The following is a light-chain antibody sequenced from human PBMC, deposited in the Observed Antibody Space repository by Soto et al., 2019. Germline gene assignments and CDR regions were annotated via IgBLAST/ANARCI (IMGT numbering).Light chain of an antibody. CDR1: SSDVGGYNY. CDR3: SSYTSIVTLV. Sequence: QSALTQPPSASGSPGQSVTISCTGTSSDVGGYNYVSWYQQHPGKAPKLMIYEVSNRPSGVSNRFSGSKSGNTASLTISGLQAEDEADYYCSSYTSIVTLVFGGGTKLTVL. CDR2: EVS. V-gene: IGLV2-14*01. J-gene: IGLJ2*01.